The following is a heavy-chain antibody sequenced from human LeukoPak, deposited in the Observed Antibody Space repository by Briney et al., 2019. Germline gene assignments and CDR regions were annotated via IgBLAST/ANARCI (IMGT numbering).Heavy chain of an antibody. CDR1: GGSISSSSYY. D-gene: IGHD4-17*01. CDR3: ARDDYGDYVLGY. Sequence: SETLSLTCTVSGGSISSSSYYWGWIRQPPGKGLEWIGSIYYSGSTYYNQSLKSRVTISVDTSKNQFSLKLSSVTAADTAVYYCARDDYGDYVLGYWGQGTLVTVSS. CDR2: IYYSGST. V-gene: IGHV4-39*07. J-gene: IGHJ4*02.